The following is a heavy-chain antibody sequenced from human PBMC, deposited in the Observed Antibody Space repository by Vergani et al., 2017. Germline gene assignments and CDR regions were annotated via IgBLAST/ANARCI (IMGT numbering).Heavy chain of an antibody. Sequence: EVQLLQSGGGVIQPGGSVRLSCAASGFTFSACPMTWVRQAPGKGLEWVSAISARYPSTYYADSVKGRFTISRDNSKNMLYLQMNSLRAEDTAVYYCARARRFGDYYYYGMDVWGQGTTVIVSS. D-gene: IGHD3-10*01. CDR1: GFTFSACP. J-gene: IGHJ6*02. CDR2: ISARYPST. V-gene: IGHV3-23*01. CDR3: ARARRFGDYYYYGMDV.